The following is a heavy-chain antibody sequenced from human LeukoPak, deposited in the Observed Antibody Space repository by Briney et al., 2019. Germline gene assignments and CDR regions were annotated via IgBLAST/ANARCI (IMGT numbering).Heavy chain of an antibody. Sequence: ASVKVSCKASGYTFTSYAMHWVRQAPGQRLEWMGWINAGNGNTKYSQKFQGRVTITRDTSAGTAYMELSSLRSEDTAVYYCARPTTRPPTTYDYWGQGTLVTVSS. CDR1: GYTFTSYA. V-gene: IGHV1-3*01. J-gene: IGHJ4*02. CDR3: ARPTTRPPTTYDY. CDR2: INAGNGNT. D-gene: IGHD1-1*01.